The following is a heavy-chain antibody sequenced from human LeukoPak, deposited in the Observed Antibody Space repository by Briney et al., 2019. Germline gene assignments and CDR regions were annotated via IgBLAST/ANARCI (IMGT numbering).Heavy chain of an antibody. CDR1: GGSISSYY. Sequence: PSETLSLTCTVSGGSISSYYWSWIRQPAGKGLEWIGRIYTSGSTNYNPSHKSRVTMSVDTSKNQFSLKLSSVTAADTAVYYCARDSPPTAYCGGDCSGAFDIWGQGTMITVSS. CDR3: ARDSPPTAYCGGDCSGAFDI. J-gene: IGHJ3*02. V-gene: IGHV4-4*07. D-gene: IGHD2-21*02. CDR2: IYTSGST.